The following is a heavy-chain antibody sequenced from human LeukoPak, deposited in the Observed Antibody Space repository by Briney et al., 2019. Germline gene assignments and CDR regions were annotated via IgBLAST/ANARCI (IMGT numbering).Heavy chain of an antibody. CDR3: ARDAGYSYGPWDV. J-gene: IGHJ6*02. CDR2: IYYSGST. D-gene: IGHD5-18*01. V-gene: IGHV4-59*12. Sequence: SETLSLTCTVSGGSINNYYWTWIRQPPGKGLEWIGCIYYSGSTYYNPSLKSRVTISVDTSKNQFSLKLSSVTAADTAVYYCARDAGYSYGPWDVWGQGTTVTVSS. CDR1: GGSINNYY.